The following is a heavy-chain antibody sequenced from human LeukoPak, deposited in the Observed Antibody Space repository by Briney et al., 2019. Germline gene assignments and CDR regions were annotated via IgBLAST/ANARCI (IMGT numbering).Heavy chain of an antibody. CDR2: INPNSGGT. CDR3: ARDKYYDYVWGSYRPDY. D-gene: IGHD3-16*02. V-gene: IGHV1-2*06. CDR1: GYTFTGYY. Sequence: ASVTVSCKASGYTFTGYYMHWVRQAPGQGLEWMGRINPNSGGTNYAQKFQGRVTMTRDTSISTAYMELSRLRYDDTAVYYCARDKYYDYVWGSYRPDYWGQGTLVTVSS. J-gene: IGHJ4*02.